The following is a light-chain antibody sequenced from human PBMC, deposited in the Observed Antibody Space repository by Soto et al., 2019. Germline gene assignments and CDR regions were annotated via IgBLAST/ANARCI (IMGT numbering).Light chain of an antibody. CDR2: DVS. V-gene: IGLV2-14*01. Sequence: QSALTQPASVSGSPGQSITISCTGTSSDVGGYNYVSWYQQHPGKAPKLMIYDVSNRPSGVSNRFSGSKSGNTASLTISGLQAEDEADHYCSSYTSSSTLPYVFGTGTKLTVL. J-gene: IGLJ1*01. CDR3: SSYTSSSTLPYV. CDR1: SSDVGGYNY.